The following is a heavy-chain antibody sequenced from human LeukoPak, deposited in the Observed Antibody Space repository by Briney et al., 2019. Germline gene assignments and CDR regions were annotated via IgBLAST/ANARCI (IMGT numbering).Heavy chain of an antibody. CDR2: IYYSGST. CDR3: AGTYYFDSSGHYFGGNGFDI. V-gene: IGHV4-59*12. Sequence: SETLSLTCTVSGGSISSYYWSWIRQPPGKGLEWIGYIYYSGSTDYNPALKSRVTISVDMFYNQFSLKLSSVTAADTAVYYCAGTYYFDSSGHYFGGNGFDIWGQGTMVTVSS. CDR1: GGSISSYY. D-gene: IGHD3-22*01. J-gene: IGHJ3*02.